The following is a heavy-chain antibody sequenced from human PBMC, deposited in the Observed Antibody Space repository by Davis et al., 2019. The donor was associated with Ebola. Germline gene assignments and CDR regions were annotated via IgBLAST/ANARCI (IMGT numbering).Heavy chain of an antibody. Sequence: AASVKVSCKASSYAFGSYGINWVRQAPGQGLEWMGWISAYNGNTNYAQILQGRVTMTTDTSTGTAYMELRSLRSDDTAVYFCARTSIVGTTTTASDIWGQGTKVTVSS. J-gene: IGHJ3*02. CDR3: ARTSIVGTTTTASDI. D-gene: IGHD1-26*01. V-gene: IGHV1-18*01. CDR1: SYAFGSYG. CDR2: ISAYNGNT.